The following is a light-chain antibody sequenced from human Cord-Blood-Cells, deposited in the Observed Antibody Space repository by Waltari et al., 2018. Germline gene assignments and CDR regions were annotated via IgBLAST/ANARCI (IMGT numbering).Light chain of an antibody. CDR3: SSYTSSSTYV. V-gene: IGLV2-14*03. Sequence: QSALTQPASVSGSPGQSLTISCTGTSSDVGGYNYVSWYQQHPGKAPKLMIYDVSNRPSGVCKRFSGSRSGNTAALTISGLQAEDEADYYCSSYTSSSTYVVGTGTKVTVL. CDR1: SSDVGGYNY. J-gene: IGLJ1*01. CDR2: DVS.